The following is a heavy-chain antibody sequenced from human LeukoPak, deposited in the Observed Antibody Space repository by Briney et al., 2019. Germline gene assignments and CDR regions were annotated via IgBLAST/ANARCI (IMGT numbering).Heavy chain of an antibody. J-gene: IGHJ6*04. CDR3: AELGITMIGGV. Sequence: GGSLRLSCVDSGLTFSSYWMSWVRQAPGKGLEWVSYISSSGSTIYYADSVKGRFTISRDNAKNSLYLQMNSLRAEDTAVYYCAELGITMIGGVWGKGTTVTISS. V-gene: IGHV3-48*04. CDR2: ISSSGSTI. CDR1: GLTFSSYW. D-gene: IGHD3-10*02.